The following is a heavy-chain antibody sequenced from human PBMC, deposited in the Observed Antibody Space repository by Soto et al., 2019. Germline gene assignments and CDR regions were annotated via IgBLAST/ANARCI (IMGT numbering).Heavy chain of an antibody. V-gene: IGHV4-59*08. J-gene: IGHJ4*02. CDR1: RCSSSSYY. CDR2: IYYSGST. Sequence: PSETLSLTCTVSRCSSSSYYLSLILQPTGKGLEWIGYIYYSGSTNYNPSLKSRVTISVDTSKNQFSLKLSSVTASYTAVDYCGRRSVPGFDYWGQGTLVTVSS. CDR3: GRRSVPGFDY.